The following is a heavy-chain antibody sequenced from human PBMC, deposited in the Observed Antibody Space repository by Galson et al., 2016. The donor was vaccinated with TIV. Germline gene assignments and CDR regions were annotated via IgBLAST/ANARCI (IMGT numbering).Heavy chain of an antibody. V-gene: IGHV5-10-1*01. CDR3: ARATKALLHPSY. J-gene: IGHJ4*02. CDR2: IDPSDSQT. CDR1: GYTFTNYW. Sequence: QSGAEVKKAGDSLMISCKGSGYTFTNYWISWVRQMPGKGLEWMGRIDPSDSQTEYSPSFQGHVTLSVDTSISTAYLQWTTLKTSDTAMYYCARATKALLHPSYWGQGTLVTVSS. D-gene: IGHD2-2*02.